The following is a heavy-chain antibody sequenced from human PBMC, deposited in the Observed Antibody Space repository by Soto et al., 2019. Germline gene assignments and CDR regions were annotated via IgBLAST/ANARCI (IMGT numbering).Heavy chain of an antibody. CDR3: ARAVGDPLYYLDY. D-gene: IGHD6-19*01. J-gene: IGHJ4*02. V-gene: IGHV4-59*08. CDR2: TDYSGNT. Sequence: QVQLQESGPGLVRPSETLSLTCTVSSDSISSYYWIWIRQSPGKGLEWIGYTDYSGNTNYNPSLKSRVTISADTPKNRFAQRLSSVSAADTAVYYCARAVGDPLYYLDYWGQGTLVTVSS. CDR1: SDSISSYY.